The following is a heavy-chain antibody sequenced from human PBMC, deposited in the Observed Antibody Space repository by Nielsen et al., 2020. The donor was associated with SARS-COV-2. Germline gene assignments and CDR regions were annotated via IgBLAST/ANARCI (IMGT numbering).Heavy chain of an antibody. J-gene: IGHJ5*02. Sequence: SDTLSLTCTVSGGSISSGGYYWSWIRQHPGKGLEWIGYIYYSGSTYYNPSLKSRVTISVDTSKNQFSLKLRSVTAADTAVYYCARDHMVRGTSPSWFDPWGQGTLVTVSS. CDR2: IYYSGST. V-gene: IGHV4-31*03. D-gene: IGHD3-10*01. CDR3: ARDHMVRGTSPSWFDP. CDR1: GGSISSGGYY.